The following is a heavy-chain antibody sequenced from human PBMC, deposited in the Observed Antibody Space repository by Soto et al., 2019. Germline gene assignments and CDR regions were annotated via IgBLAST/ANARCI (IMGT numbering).Heavy chain of an antibody. CDR2: ISPYNGNR. CDR3: ARRYGDPSSASGFDY. D-gene: IGHD4-17*01. Sequence: ASVRVSCKASGYTYSNYGISWLRQAPGQGLEWMGWISPYNGNRNYVEKFHGRVTMTTDTSTNTAYMELRSLRSDDTAVYYCARRYGDPSSASGFDYWGQGTLVTVSS. CDR1: GYTYSNYG. J-gene: IGHJ4*02. V-gene: IGHV1-18*01.